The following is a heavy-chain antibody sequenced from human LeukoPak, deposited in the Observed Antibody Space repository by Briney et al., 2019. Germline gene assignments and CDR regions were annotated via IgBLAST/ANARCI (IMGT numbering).Heavy chain of an antibody. CDR2: IRYDGSSK. Sequence: GGSLRLSCAASGFTFSSYGMHWVRQAPGKGLEWVSFIRYDGSSKYYADSVKGRFTISRDNSKNTLYLQMNSLRAEDTAVYYCAKDQGGAAAVTVDYWGQGTLVTVSS. D-gene: IGHD6-13*01. CDR1: GFTFSSYG. J-gene: IGHJ4*02. CDR3: AKDQGGAAAVTVDY. V-gene: IGHV3-30*02.